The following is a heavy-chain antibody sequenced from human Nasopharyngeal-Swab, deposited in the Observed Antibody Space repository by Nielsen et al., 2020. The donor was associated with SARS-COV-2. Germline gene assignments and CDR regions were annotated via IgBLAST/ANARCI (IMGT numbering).Heavy chain of an antibody. CDR2: IRSKGNNYAT. V-gene: IGHV3-73*01. D-gene: IGHD2-15*01. Sequence: GESLKISCAASGFTFSDSAIHWVRQASGKGLEWVGRIRSKGNNYATAYAASVKGRFTIFRDDPTNTAFLQMNSLKTEDTAVYYCTRCGGGCYSGRDYWGQGILVTVSS. CDR3: TRCGGGCYSGRDY. J-gene: IGHJ4*02. CDR1: GFTFSDSA.